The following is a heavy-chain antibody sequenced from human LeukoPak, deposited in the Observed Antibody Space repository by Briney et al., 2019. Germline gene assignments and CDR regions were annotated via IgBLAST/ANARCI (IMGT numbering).Heavy chain of an antibody. D-gene: IGHD6-19*01. Sequence: SQTLSLTCTVSGGSISSGDYYWSWIRQPPGEGLEWIGYIYYSGSTYYNPSLKSRVTISVDTSKNQFSLKLSSVTPEDTAVYYCARGVGGIRTAVAGSRAPALFDYWGQGTLVTVSS. V-gene: IGHV4-30-4*01. J-gene: IGHJ4*02. CDR2: IYYSGST. CDR3: ARGVGGIRTAVAGSRAPALFDY. CDR1: GGSISSGDYY.